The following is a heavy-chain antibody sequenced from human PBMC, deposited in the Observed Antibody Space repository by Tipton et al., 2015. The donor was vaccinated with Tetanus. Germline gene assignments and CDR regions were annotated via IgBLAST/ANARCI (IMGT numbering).Heavy chain of an antibody. CDR2: IYYSGST. CDR3: ARANRTPHFDY. V-gene: IGHV4-31*03. J-gene: IGHJ4*02. Sequence: TLSLTCTVSGGSVSSGSYYWSWIRQHPGKGLEWIGYIYYSGSTYYNPSLKSRVTISVDTSKNQFSLKLSSVTAADTAVYYCARANRTPHFDYWGQGTLVTVSS. CDR1: GGSVSSGSYY. D-gene: IGHD1-14*01.